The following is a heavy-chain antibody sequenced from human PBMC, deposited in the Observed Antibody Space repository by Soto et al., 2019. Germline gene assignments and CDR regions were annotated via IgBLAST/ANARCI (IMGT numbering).Heavy chain of an antibody. CDR3: ARHRRENGIYAQPLDY. CDR1: GGPISSSSSY. CDR2: IYYNGRT. V-gene: IGHV4-39*01. J-gene: IGHJ4*02. D-gene: IGHD1-1*01. Sequence: LSLTCTVSGGPISSSSSYWAWIRQPPGRGLEWIGAIYYNGRTYYKPSLKSRVTISVDTSKNQFSLNLSPVAAADSAVYYCARHRRENGIYAQPLDYWGQGTPVTVSS.